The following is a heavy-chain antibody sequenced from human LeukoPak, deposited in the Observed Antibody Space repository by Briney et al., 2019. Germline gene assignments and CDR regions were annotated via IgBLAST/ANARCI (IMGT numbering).Heavy chain of an antibody. V-gene: IGHV1-2*02. J-gene: IGHJ4*02. D-gene: IGHD3-10*01. CDR2: INPNSGGT. Sequence: ASVKVSCKASGYTFTGYYMHWVRQAPGQGLEWMGWINPNSGGTNYAQKLQGRVTMTTDTSTSTAYMELRSLRSDDTAVYYCAKSVVRGVEVGNDYWGQGTLVTVSS. CDR3: AKSVVRGVEVGNDY. CDR1: GYTFTGYY.